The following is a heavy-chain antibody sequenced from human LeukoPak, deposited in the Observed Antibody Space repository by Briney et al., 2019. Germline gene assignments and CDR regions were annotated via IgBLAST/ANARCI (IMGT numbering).Heavy chain of an antibody. Sequence: ASVTVSCKASGYTFTGYYMHWVRQAPGQGLEWMGWINPNSGGTNYAQKFQGRVTMTRDTSISTAYMELSRLRSDATAVYYCARAIAAAGIDYYGMDVWGQGTTVTVSS. CDR3: ARAIAAAGIDYYGMDV. CDR1: GYTFTGYY. D-gene: IGHD6-13*01. V-gene: IGHV1-2*02. CDR2: INPNSGGT. J-gene: IGHJ6*02.